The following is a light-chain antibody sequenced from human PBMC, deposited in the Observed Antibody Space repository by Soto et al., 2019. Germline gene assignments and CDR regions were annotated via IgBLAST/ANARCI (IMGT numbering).Light chain of an antibody. CDR2: DVI. V-gene: IGLV2-11*01. J-gene: IGLJ1*01. Sequence: QSALTQPRSVSGSPGQSVTISCTGTSSDVGGYNFVSWFQQHPGKAPKLIIYDVIKRPPGVPHHFSGSKSGNTASLTISGLQAEDEADYFCKSYDSTRSPPYVFGTGTKVTVL. CDR3: KSYDSTRSPPYV. CDR1: SSDVGGYNF.